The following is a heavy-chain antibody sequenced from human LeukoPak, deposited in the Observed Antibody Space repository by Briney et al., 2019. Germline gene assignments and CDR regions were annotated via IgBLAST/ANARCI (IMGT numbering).Heavy chain of an antibody. J-gene: IGHJ4*02. D-gene: IGHD4-17*01. V-gene: IGHV3-30*18. CDR3: AKDPHTRAVTVSHFDY. CDR1: GFTFSSYG. Sequence: GGSLRLSCAASGFTFSSYGMHWVRQAPGKGLEWVAVISDDGSNKYYADSAKGRFTISRDNSKNTLYLQMNSLRAEDTAVYYCAKDPHTRAVTVSHFDYWGQGTLVTVSS. CDR2: ISDDGSNK.